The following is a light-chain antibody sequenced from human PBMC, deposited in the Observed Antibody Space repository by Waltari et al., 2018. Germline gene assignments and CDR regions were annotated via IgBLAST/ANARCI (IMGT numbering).Light chain of an antibody. CDR1: SSNIGRNS. V-gene: IGLV1-47*01. CDR2: RNN. CDR3: AAWDDSLSGRV. J-gene: IGLJ3*02. Sequence: QSVLTQPPSASGTPGQRVTISCSGSSSNIGRNSVYWYQQLPGTAPTLLIYRNNRRPSGVPDRFSGSKSGTSASLAISGLRSEDEADYYCAAWDDSLSGRVFGGGTKLTVL.